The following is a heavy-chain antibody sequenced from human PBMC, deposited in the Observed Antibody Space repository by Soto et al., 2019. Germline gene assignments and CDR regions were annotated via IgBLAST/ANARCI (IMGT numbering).Heavy chain of an antibody. CDR3: ARDHLATTGIAVAGTVDY. J-gene: IGHJ4*02. V-gene: IGHV3-30-3*01. D-gene: IGHD6-19*01. Sequence: QVQLVESGGGVVQPGRSLRLSCAASGFTFSSYAMHWVRQAPGKGLEWVAVISYDGSNKYYADSVKGRFTISRDNSKNTLYLKMSSLGAEDTAVYYCARDHLATTGIAVAGTVDYWGQGTLVTVSS. CDR2: ISYDGSNK. CDR1: GFTFSSYA.